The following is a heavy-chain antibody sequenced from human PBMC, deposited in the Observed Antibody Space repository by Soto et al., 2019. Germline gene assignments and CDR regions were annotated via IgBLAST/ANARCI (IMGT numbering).Heavy chain of an antibody. V-gene: IGHV4-34*01. Sequence: QVQLQQWGAGLLKPSETLSLTCAVYGGSFSGYYWSWIRQPPGKGLEWIGEINHSGSTNYNPSLKSRVTMSRDTSKNQFSLRLSSVNAADTAVYYCARVSGYSYCLYDYNAMDVWGQGTTVTVSS. CDR3: ARVSGYSYCLYDYNAMDV. J-gene: IGHJ6*02. CDR1: GGSFSGYY. D-gene: IGHD5-18*01. CDR2: INHSGST.